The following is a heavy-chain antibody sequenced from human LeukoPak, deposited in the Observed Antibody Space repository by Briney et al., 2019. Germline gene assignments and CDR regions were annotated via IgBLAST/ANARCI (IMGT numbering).Heavy chain of an antibody. CDR1: GGSFSGYY. J-gene: IGHJ5*02. V-gene: IGHV4-34*09. CDR3: ARGGGYDFWSGRVNWFDP. D-gene: IGHD3-3*01. Sequence: KASETLSLTCAVYGGSFSGYYWSWTRQPPGKGLEWIGEINHSGSTNYNPSLKSRVTISVDTSKNQFSLKLSSVTAADTAVYYCARGGGYDFWSGRVNWFDPWGQGTLVTVSS. CDR2: INHSGST.